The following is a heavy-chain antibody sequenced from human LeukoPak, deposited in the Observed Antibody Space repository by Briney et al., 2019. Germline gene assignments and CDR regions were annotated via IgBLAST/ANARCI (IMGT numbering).Heavy chain of an antibody. J-gene: IGHJ6*03. V-gene: IGHV4-4*07. CDR1: GGSISSYY. Sequence: PSETLSLTCTVSGGSISSYYWSWIRQPAGKGLEWIGRIYTSGSTNYNPSLKSRVTMSVDTSKNQFSLKLSSVTAADTAVYYCARAMDCSSTSCYLNDYYYYYMDVWGKGTTVTVCS. CDR2: IYTSGST. CDR3: ARAMDCSSTSCYLNDYYYYYMDV. D-gene: IGHD2-2*01.